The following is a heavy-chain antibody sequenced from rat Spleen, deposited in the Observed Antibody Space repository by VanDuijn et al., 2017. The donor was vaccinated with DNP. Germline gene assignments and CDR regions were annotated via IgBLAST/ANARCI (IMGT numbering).Heavy chain of an antibody. J-gene: IGHJ2*01. Sequence: EVQLVESGGGLVQPGRSMKLSCAASGFTFSNSDMAWVRQAPTKGLEWVASISTSGGSTYYRDSVKGRFTISRDNAKSTLYLQMDSLRSEDTATYYCATVETSFDYWGQGVMVTVSS. CDR3: ATVETSFDY. V-gene: IGHV5-25*01. CDR1: GFTFSNSD. CDR2: ISTSGGST.